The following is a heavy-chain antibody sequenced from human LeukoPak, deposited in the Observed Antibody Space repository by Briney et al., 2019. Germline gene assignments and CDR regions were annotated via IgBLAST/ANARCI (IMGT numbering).Heavy chain of an antibody. CDR1: GFTFTTYG. V-gene: IGHV3-30*18. D-gene: IGHD3-10*01. J-gene: IGHJ4*02. CDR2: ISYDGSNK. CDR3: AKRGRYGSGNKGHFDS. Sequence: QPGRSLRLSCAASGFTFTTYGMNWVRQAPGKGLEWVSFISYDGSNKYYADSVKGRFTISRDNSKNTLFLQMDSLRTDDTAVYYCAKRGRYGSGNKGHFDSWGQGTLVTVSS.